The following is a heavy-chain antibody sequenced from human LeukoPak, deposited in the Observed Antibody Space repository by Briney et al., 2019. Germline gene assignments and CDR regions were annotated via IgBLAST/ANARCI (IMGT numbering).Heavy chain of an antibody. J-gene: IGHJ4*02. CDR2: ISSSSSYI. V-gene: IGHV3-21*01. Sequence: PGGSLRLSCAASGFTFSSYSMNWARQAPGKGLEWVSSISSSSSYIYYADSVKGRFTISRDNAKNLLYLQMNSLRAEDTAVYYCARDLLSLLVPDYWGQGTLVTVSS. CDR3: ARDLLSLLVPDY. CDR1: GFTFSSYS. D-gene: IGHD3-10*01.